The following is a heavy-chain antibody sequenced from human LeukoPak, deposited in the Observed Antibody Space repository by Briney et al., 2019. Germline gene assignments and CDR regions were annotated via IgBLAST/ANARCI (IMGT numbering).Heavy chain of an antibody. CDR2: IIPIFGTA. Sequence: SVKVSCKASGGTFSSYALSWVRQALGQGLEWMGGIIPIFGTANYAQRFQGRVTITTDESTSTAYMELSSLRSEDTAVYYCARRSETYSSSSREYYFDYWGQGTLVTVSS. J-gene: IGHJ4*02. CDR3: ARRSETYSSSSREYYFDY. V-gene: IGHV1-69*05. D-gene: IGHD6-6*01. CDR1: GGTFSSYA.